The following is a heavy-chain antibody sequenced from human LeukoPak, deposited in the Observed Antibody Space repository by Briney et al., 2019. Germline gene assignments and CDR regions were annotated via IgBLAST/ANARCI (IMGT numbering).Heavy chain of an antibody. CDR3: ARDMFFGQQLASFDY. CDR1: GYTFSDNY. CDR2: INPNSGGT. D-gene: IGHD6-13*01. V-gene: IGHV1-2*02. Sequence: GASVKVSCKASGYTFSDNYIHWLRQAPGQGLEWMGWINPNSGGTNYAQKLQGRVTMTTDTSTSTAYMELRSLRSDDTAVYYCARDMFFGQQLASFDYWGQGTLVTVSS. J-gene: IGHJ4*02.